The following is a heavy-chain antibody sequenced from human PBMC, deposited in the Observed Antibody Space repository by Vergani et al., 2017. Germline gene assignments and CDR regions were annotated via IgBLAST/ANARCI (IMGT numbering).Heavy chain of an antibody. J-gene: IGHJ4*02. V-gene: IGHV1-69*08. CDR1: GGTFSSYT. CDR3: ARDRGGYCSSTSCYRFDY. CDR2: IIPILGIA. D-gene: IGHD2-2*01. Sequence: QVQLVQSGAEVKKPGSSVKVSCKASGGTFSSYTISWVRQAPGQGLEWMGRIIPILGIANYAQKFQGRVTMTTDTSTSTAYMELRSLRSDDTAVYYCARDRGGYCSSTSCYRFDYWGQGTLVTVSS.